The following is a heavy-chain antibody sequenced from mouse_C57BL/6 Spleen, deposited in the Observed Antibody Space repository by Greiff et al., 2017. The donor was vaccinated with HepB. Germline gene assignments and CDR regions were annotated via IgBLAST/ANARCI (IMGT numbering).Heavy chain of an antibody. CDR1: GFTFSSYG. J-gene: IGHJ1*03. D-gene: IGHD2-1*01. Sequence: EVMLVESGGDLVKPGGSLKLSCAASGFTFSSYGMSWVRQTPDKRLEWVATISSGGSYTYYPDSVKGRFTISRDNAKNTLYLQMSSLKSEDTAMYYFSRHGNPWYFDVWGTGTTVTVSS. CDR2: ISSGGSYT. V-gene: IGHV5-6*01. CDR3: SRHGNPWYFDV.